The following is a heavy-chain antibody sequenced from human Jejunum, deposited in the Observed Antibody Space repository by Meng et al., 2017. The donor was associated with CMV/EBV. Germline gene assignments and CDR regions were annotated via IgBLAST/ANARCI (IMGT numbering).Heavy chain of an antibody. CDR2: ISTDNGKT. V-gene: IGHV1-18*01. J-gene: IGHJ4*02. CDR1: GYSVTTVD. Sequence: KAAGYSVTTVDSSWVRQDPGQGLEWMGWISTDNGKTNYAPNLQGRVTMTTDTSTSTAYLELRGLRSDDTALYFCARGLIAALFDYWGQGTLVTVSS. CDR3: ARGLIAALFDY. D-gene: IGHD6-25*01.